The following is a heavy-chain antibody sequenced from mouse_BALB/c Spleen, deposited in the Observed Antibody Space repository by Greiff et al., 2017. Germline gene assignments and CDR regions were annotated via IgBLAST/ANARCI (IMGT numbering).Heavy chain of an antibody. D-gene: IGHD4-1*02. CDR3: ARSNWDVGFAY. J-gene: IGHJ3*01. CDR1: GHSITSDYA. CDR2: ISYSGST. Sequence: VSGPVLVKPSQSLSLTCTVTGHSITSDYAWNWIRQFPGNKLECMGYISYSGSTSYNPSRKSRISITRDTSKIPFFLQLNSVTTEDTATYYCARSNWDVGFAYWGQGTLVTVSA. V-gene: IGHV3-2*02.